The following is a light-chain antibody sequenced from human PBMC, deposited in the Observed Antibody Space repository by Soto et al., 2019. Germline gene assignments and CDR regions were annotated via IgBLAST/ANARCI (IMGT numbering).Light chain of an antibody. V-gene: IGKV3-11*01. CDR3: QQRYNWPNT. CDR1: KRVAPS. J-gene: IGKJ2*01. Sequence: EIVLTQSPATLSLSQGKKPTPSCRPGKRVAPSLAWYQQNPAQAPRLLIYDASNRATGIPARFSGSGSGTDFTLTISSPEPEDFAVYYCQQRYNWPNTFGQGTKLEIK. CDR2: DAS.